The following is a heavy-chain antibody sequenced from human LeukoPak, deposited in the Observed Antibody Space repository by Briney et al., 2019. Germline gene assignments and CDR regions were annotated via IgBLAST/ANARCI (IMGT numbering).Heavy chain of an antibody. CDR3: ARDPLYSSGCYHNWFDP. CDR1: GFTFSSYS. CDR2: ISSSSSYI. J-gene: IGHJ5*02. Sequence: PGGSLRLSCAASGFTFSSYSMNWVRQAPGKGLEWVSSISSSSSYIYYADSVKGRFTISRDNAKNSLYLQMNSLRAEDTAVYYCARDPLYSSGCYHNWFDPWGQGTLVTVSS. V-gene: IGHV3-21*01. D-gene: IGHD6-19*01.